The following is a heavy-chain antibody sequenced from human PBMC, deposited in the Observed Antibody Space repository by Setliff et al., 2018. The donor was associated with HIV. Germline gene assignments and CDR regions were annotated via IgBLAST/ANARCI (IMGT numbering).Heavy chain of an antibody. D-gene: IGHD3-22*01. CDR2: IYHTGSS. CDR1: GFSISSRYY. J-gene: IGHJ4*02. Sequence: SETMSLTCDVSGFSISSRYYWGWIRQSPGKGLEWIGNIYHTGSSYYKPSLKSRVTISVDTSTNQFSLKLSSVTAADTAVYYCARDAEEYSYDSSGYRYFDYWGQGTLVTVSS. CDR3: ARDAEEYSYDSSGYRYFDY. V-gene: IGHV4-38-2*02.